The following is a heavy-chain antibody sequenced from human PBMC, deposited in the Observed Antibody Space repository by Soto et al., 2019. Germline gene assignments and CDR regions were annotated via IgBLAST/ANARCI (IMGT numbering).Heavy chain of an antibody. J-gene: IGHJ4*02. D-gene: IGHD6-13*01. V-gene: IGHV3-48*03. CDR3: ARDRAAGGY. CDR1: GFPFSNYE. CDR2: ISSGGSTV. Sequence: GGSLRLSCAASGFPFSNYEMNWVRQAPGRGLEWVAYISSGGSTVHYADSVRGRFTVSRDNARNSLYLQMNTLRVEDTALYYCARDRAAGGYWGQGTLVTVSS.